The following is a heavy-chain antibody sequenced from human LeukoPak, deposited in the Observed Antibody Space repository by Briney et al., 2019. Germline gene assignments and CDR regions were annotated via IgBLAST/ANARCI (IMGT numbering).Heavy chain of an antibody. Sequence: SETLSLTCAVYGGSFSGYYWSWIRQPPGKGLEWIGEINHSGSTNYNPSLKSRVTISVDTSKNQFSLKLSSVTAADTAVYYCARAEWWYWGQGTLVTVSS. D-gene: IGHD2-8*01. CDR3: ARAEWWY. CDR2: INHSGST. J-gene: IGHJ4*02. CDR1: GGSFSGYY. V-gene: IGHV4-34*01.